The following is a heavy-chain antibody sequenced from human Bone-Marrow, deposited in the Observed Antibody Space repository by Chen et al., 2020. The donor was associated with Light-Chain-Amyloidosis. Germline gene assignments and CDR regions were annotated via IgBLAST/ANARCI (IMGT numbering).Heavy chain of an antibody. CDR1: GYIFTKYY. CDR3: ARMMTTVTTTDY. Sequence: QVQLVQSGAEVKKPGASVKISCKASGYIFTKYYMHWVRQAPGEWFEWMGIINPISGSASYAEKFEGRVTMTRDTSTSTFYMELSSLKSEDTAVYYCARMMTTVTTTDYWGQGALVTVSS. D-gene: IGHD4-17*01. CDR2: INPISGSA. V-gene: IGHV1-46*01. J-gene: IGHJ4*02.